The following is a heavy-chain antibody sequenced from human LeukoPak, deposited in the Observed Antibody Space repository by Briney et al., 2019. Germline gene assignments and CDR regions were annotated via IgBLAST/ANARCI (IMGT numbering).Heavy chain of an antibody. CDR1: GCTFTSYA. CDR3: ARDGLLGARRQFDY. Sequence: ASVNVSYQPCGCTFTSYAMHWVRPAPGQGLDWMGWINSYTWNPTYPQRFTGRFVFSLDTSVSTAYLQISSLKAEDTAVYYCARDGLLGARRQFDYWGQGTLVTVSS. CDR2: INSYTWNP. V-gene: IGHV7-4-1*02. J-gene: IGHJ4*02. D-gene: IGHD1-26*01.